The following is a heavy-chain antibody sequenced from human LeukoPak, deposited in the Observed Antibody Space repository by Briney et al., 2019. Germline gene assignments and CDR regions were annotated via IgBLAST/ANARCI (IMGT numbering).Heavy chain of an antibody. D-gene: IGHD3-9*01. CDR3: ARRYFDWPNWFDP. J-gene: IGHJ5*02. V-gene: IGHV4-38-2*02. Sequence: SETLSLTCTVSGYSMSSGYYWGWIRQPPERGLEWIGSMYHTGSTYYNPSLKSRVAISVDTSKNQFSLKLSSVTAADTAVYYCARRYFDWPNWFDPWGQGTLVTVSS. CDR1: GYSMSSGYY. CDR2: MYHTGST.